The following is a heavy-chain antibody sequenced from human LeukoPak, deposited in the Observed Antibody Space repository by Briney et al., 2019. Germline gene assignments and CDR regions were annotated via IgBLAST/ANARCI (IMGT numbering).Heavy chain of an antibody. CDR1: GVSISSYH. V-gene: IGHV4-59*08. Sequence: SETLSLTCTVSGVSISSYHWSWIRQPPGKGLEWIGYIYSSGSTNYNPSLESRVTISVDTSKNQFSLKLSSVTAADTAVYYCARLGYSSSWYKIDYWGQGTLVTVSS. D-gene: IGHD6-13*01. CDR2: IYSSGST. J-gene: IGHJ4*02. CDR3: ARLGYSSSWYKIDY.